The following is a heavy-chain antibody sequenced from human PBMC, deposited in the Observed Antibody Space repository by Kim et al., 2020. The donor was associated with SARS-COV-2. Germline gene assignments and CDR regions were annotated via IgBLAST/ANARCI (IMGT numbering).Heavy chain of an antibody. CDR2: MNPNSGNT. D-gene: IGHD3-3*01. V-gene: IGHV1-8*01. Sequence: ASVKVSCKASGYTFTSYDINWVRQATGQGLEWMGWMNPNSGNTGYAHKFQGRVAMTRNTSISTGYMELSSLRSEDTAVYYCARGRVRPPEITFFGVITPPHSYYVDVWGKGTAVTVSS. CDR3: ARGRVRPPEITFFGVITPPHSYYVDV. J-gene: IGHJ6*03. CDR1: GYTFTSYD.